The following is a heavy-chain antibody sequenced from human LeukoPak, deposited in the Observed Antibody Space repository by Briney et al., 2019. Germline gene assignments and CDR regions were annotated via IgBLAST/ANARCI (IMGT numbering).Heavy chain of an antibody. CDR1: GYTFTSYG. CDR3: ARALEPTPGTWFDP. CDR2: ISAYNGNT. D-gene: IGHD1-1*01. V-gene: IGHV1-18*01. J-gene: IGHJ5*02. Sequence: ASVKVSCKASGYTFTSYGISWVRQAPGQGLEWMGWISAYNGNTNYAQKFQGRVTITADKSTSTAYMELSSLRSEDTAVYYCARALEPTPGTWFDPWGQGTLVTVSS.